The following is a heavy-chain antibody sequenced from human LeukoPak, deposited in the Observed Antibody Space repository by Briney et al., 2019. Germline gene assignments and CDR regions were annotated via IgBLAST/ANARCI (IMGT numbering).Heavy chain of an antibody. J-gene: IGHJ4*02. D-gene: IGHD3-22*01. CDR2: INSDGSST. V-gene: IGHV3-74*01. Sequence: GGSLRLSCAASGFTFSSYWMHWVRQAPGKGLVWVSRINSDGSSTYYADSVKGRFTISRDNSKNTLYLQMNSLRAEDTAVYYCAKDHYDSSGYYYPNYVYWGQGTLVTVSS. CDR3: AKDHYDSSGYYYPNYVY. CDR1: GFTFSSYW.